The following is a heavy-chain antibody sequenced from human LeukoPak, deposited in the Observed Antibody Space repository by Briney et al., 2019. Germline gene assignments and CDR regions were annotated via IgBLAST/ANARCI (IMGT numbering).Heavy chain of an antibody. Sequence: GSVKVSCKASGYTFTSYDINWVRQATGQGLEWMGWMNPNSGNTGYAQKFQGRVTMTRNTSISTAYMELSSLRSEDTAVYYCARGEDYDFWSGYKNYYYMDVWGEGTTVTVSS. CDR3: ARGEDYDFWSGYKNYYYMDV. J-gene: IGHJ6*03. V-gene: IGHV1-8*01. D-gene: IGHD3-3*01. CDR2: MNPNSGNT. CDR1: GYTFTSYD.